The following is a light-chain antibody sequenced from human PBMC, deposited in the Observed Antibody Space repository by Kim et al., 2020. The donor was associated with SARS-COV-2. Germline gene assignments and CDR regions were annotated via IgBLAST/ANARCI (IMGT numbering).Light chain of an antibody. J-gene: IGKJ3*01. V-gene: IGKV1-33*01. CDR2: DAS. CDR1: QDISNY. CDR3: QQYDNLPSFT. Sequence: SVGDRVTITCQASQDISNYLNWYQQKPGKAPKLLIYDASNLETGVPSRFSGSGSGTDFTFTISSLQPEDIATYYCQQYDNLPSFTFGPGTKVDIK.